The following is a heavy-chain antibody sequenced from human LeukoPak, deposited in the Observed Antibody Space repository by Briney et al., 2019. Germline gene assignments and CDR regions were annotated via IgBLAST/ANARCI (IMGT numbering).Heavy chain of an antibody. CDR1: GYTFTAYY. CDR3: ARASITNYFYYYVDY. V-gene: IGHV1-2*02. D-gene: IGHD3-22*01. CDR2: INPNSGDT. Sequence: GASVKVSCKASGYTFTAYYIHWVRQAPGQGLERMGWINPNSGDTRYAQKFQDRVTMTRDTSFNTAYMELNRLTSDDTAVYYCARASITNYFYYYVDYWGQGTLVTVSS. J-gene: IGHJ4*02.